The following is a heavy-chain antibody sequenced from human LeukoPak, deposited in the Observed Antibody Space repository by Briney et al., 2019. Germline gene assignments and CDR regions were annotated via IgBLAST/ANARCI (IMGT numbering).Heavy chain of an antibody. V-gene: IGHV3-48*04. CDR1: GFTFSTYS. CDR3: GRDYEERTTDY. CDR2: ISSSSSII. Sequence: GGSLRLSCAASGFTFSTYSMNWVRQAPGKGLEWVSYISSSSSIINYAESVRGRFTISRDNAKNLLYLQMNSLRAEDTAVYYCGRDYEERTTDYWGQGTLVTVSS. J-gene: IGHJ4*02. D-gene: IGHD3-16*01.